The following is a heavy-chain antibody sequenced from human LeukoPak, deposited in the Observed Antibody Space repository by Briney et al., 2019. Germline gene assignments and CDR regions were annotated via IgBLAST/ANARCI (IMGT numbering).Heavy chain of an antibody. J-gene: IGHJ5*02. CDR3: ARTTTETRAFDP. Sequence: ESGPMLVKPTQTVTLTCTLCGFSINSSGEGVGWIRQPPGKALEWLALIYWDDDNRYSPSLTSRLTITKDTSKNHVVLTLTSVQPVDTGTYYCARTTTETRAFDPWGQGISVTVSS. V-gene: IGHV2-5*02. CDR1: GFSINSSGEG. D-gene: IGHD4-17*01. CDR2: IYWDDDN.